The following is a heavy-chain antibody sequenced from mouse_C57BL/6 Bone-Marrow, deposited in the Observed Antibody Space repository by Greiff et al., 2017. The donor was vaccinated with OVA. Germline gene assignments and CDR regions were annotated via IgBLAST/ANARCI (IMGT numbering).Heavy chain of an antibody. V-gene: IGHV3-6*01. CDR1: GYSITSGYY. CDR3: AREGRRGRPMDY. J-gene: IGHJ4*01. Sequence: VQLKESGPGLVKPSQSLSLTCSVTGYSITSGYYWNWIRQFPGNKLEWMGYISYDGSNNYNPSLKNRISITRDTSKNQFFLKLNSVTTEDTATYYCAREGRRGRPMDYWGQGTSVTVSS. D-gene: IGHD2-12*01. CDR2: ISYDGSN.